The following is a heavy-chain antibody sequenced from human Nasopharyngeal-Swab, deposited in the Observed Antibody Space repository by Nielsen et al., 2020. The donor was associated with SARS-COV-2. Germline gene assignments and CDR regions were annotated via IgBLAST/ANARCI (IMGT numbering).Heavy chain of an antibody. D-gene: IGHD6-19*01. CDR1: GFTFSSYG. CDR3: ARDRIAVAGIIDC. V-gene: IGHV3-33*01. CDR2: IWYDGSNK. J-gene: IGHJ4*02. Sequence: GSLKISCAASGFTFSSYGMHWGRQASGKGLEWVAVIWYDGSNKYYADSVKGRFTISRDNSKNTLYLQMNSLRAEDTAVYYCARDRIAVAGIIDCWGQGTLVTVSS.